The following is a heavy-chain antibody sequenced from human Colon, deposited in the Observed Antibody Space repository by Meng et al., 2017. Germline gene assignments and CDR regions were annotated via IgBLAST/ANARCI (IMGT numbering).Heavy chain of an antibody. D-gene: IGHD6-6*01. Sequence: QVQLMQAGAEGKTPGSAVRVACKASGGSFDNYAISWVRQAPGQGLEREGGIIPGVGTTNYAQRFQGRVTITTDRSAGTVFMQLNSLRFEDTAVYYCARDRRNYYLDLWGQGTLVTVSS. CDR2: IIPGVGTT. J-gene: IGHJ4*02. CDR1: GGSFDNYA. V-gene: IGHV1-69*05. CDR3: ARDRRNYYLDL.